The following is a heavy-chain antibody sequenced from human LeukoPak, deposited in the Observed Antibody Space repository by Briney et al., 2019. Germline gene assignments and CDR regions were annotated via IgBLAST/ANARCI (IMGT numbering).Heavy chain of an antibody. CDR1: GYTFTGYY. D-gene: IGHD2-2*01. CDR2: INPISGGT. CDR3: AIYCSSNSCYSDY. J-gene: IGHJ4*02. Sequence: GASVKVSCKASGYTFTGYYMHWVRQAPGQGLEYMGRINPISGGTVYAQTFQGRVTMTRATSITTAYMELTRLTSDDTAAYYCAIYCSSNSCYSDYWGQGTLVTVSS. V-gene: IGHV1-2*06.